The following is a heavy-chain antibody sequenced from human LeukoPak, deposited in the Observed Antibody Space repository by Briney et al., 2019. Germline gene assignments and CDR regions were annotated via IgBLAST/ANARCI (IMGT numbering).Heavy chain of an antibody. D-gene: IGHD5-24*01. CDR3: ARDFRGYYYGMDV. J-gene: IGHJ6*02. Sequence: GGSLRLSCAASGFTVGSNYMSWVRQAPGKGLEWVSVIYSGGSTYYADSVKGRFTISRDNSKNTLYLQMNSLRAEDTAVYYCARDFRGYYYGMDVWGQGTTVTVSS. CDR2: IYSGGST. V-gene: IGHV3-53*01. CDR1: GFTVGSNY.